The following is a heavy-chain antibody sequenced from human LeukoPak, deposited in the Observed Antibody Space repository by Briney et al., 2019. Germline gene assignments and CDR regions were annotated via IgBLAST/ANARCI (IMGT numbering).Heavy chain of an antibody. Sequence: GGSLRLSCVASGFTVSSNYMSWVRQAPGKGLEWVSVIYSGGSTYYADSVKGRFTISRDNSKNTLYLQMNSLRAEDTAVYYCARVVRVMHFDYWGQGTLVTVSS. CDR2: IYSGGST. CDR3: ARVVRVMHFDY. V-gene: IGHV3-53*01. D-gene: IGHD3/OR15-3a*01. J-gene: IGHJ4*02. CDR1: GFTVSSNY.